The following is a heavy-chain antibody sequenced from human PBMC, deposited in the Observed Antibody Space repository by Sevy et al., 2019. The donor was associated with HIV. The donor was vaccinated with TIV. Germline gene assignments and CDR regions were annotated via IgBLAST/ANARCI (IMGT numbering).Heavy chain of an antibody. V-gene: IGHV3-49*03. CDR3: ARDPFYDILTGYRTDYYYYGMDV. CDR1: GFTFGDYA. J-gene: IGHJ6*02. D-gene: IGHD3-9*01. CDR2: IRSKAYGGTT. Sequence: SLRLSCTASGFTFGDYAMSWFHQAPGKELEWVGFIRSKAYGGTTEYAASVKGRFTISRDDSKSIAYLQMNSLKTEDTAVLYCARDPFYDILTGYRTDYYYYGMDVWGQGTTVTVSS.